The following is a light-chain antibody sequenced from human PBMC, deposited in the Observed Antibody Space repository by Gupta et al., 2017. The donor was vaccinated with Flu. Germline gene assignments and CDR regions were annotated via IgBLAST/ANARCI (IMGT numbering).Light chain of an antibody. CDR1: QDISNY. Sequence: PSPLSASTGDRFTITCRASQDISNYLAWYQQKPGKAPKLLIYAASTLQSEVPSRFSGSGSGTEFTLTISCLQSEDFATYSCQQYYTYPLTFGPGTKVDIK. V-gene: IGKV1-8*01. CDR2: AAS. J-gene: IGKJ3*01. CDR3: QQYYTYPLT.